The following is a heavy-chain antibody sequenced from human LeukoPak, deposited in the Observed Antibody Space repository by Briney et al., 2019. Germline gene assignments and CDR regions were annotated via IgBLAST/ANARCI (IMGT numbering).Heavy chain of an antibody. CDR2: IYYSGST. Sequence: PSETLSLTCTVSGGSISSGGYYWSWIRQHPGKGLEWIGYIYYSGSTYYNPSLKSRVTISVDTSKNQLSLKLSSVTAADTAVYYCARAPLYSSRFDYWGQGTLVTVSS. V-gene: IGHV4-31*03. J-gene: IGHJ4*02. D-gene: IGHD6-13*01. CDR3: ARAPLYSSRFDY. CDR1: GGSISSGGYY.